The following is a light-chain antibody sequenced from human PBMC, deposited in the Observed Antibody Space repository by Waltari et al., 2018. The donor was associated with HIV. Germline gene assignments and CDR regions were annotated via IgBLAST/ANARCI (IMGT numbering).Light chain of an antibody. V-gene: IGLV2-14*03. CDR3: SSYTSSSTLYV. CDR1: SSDVGGYNY. J-gene: IGLJ1*01. CDR2: AVS. Sequence: QSALTQPASVSGSPRQSITISCAGTSSDVGGYNYVSWYQQHPGKAPQLMIYAVSNRPSGVSNRFSGSKSGNTASLTISGLQAEDEADYYCSSYTSSSTLYVFGTGTKVTVL.